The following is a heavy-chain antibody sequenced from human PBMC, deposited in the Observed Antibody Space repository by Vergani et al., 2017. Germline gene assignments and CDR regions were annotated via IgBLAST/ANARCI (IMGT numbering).Heavy chain of an antibody. J-gene: IGHJ4*02. CDR1: GFTFSNAW. D-gene: IGHD2-21*01. V-gene: IGHV3-15*01. CDR3: TTEPHIVVVIATFLAY. CDR2: IKSKTDGGTT. Sequence: EVQLVESGGGLVKPGGSLRLSCAASGFTFSNAWMSWVRQAPGKGLEWVGRIKSKTDGGTTDSAAPAKGRFTISRDDSKNTLYLQMNSLKTEDTAVYYCTTEPHIVVVIATFLAYWGQGTLVTVSS.